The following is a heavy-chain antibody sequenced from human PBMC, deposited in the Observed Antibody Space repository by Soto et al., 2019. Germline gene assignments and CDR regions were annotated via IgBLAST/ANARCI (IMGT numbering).Heavy chain of an antibody. Sequence: QVQLVQSGAEVKKPGSSVKVSCKASGGTFSSYAISWVRQAPGQGLEWMGGIIPIFGTANYARKFQGRVTITADKSTRTAYMEMSSLRSEDTAVYYCARGESYCSGGSCYPPGFYYYYGMDVWGQGTTVTVSS. CDR3: ARGESYCSGGSCYPPGFYYYYGMDV. CDR1: GGTFSSYA. V-gene: IGHV1-69*06. J-gene: IGHJ6*02. CDR2: IIPIFGTA. D-gene: IGHD2-15*01.